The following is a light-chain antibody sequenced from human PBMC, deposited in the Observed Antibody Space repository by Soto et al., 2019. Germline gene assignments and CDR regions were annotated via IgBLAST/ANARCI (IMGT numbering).Light chain of an antibody. CDR1: QTVSSNY. Sequence: EIILTQSPDTLSLSPGVRATLSCRASQTVSSNYLDWCQQRPGQAPRLLIYGASTRAAGIPDRFSGSGSGTDFTLTITRLEPEDSAVYFCQQYTGPPTTFGQGTRLEIK. CDR2: GAS. J-gene: IGKJ5*01. V-gene: IGKV3-20*01. CDR3: QQYTGPPTT.